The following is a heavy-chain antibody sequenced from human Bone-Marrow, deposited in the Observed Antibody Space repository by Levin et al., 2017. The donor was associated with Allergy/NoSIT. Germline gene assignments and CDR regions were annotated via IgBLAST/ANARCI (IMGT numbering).Heavy chain of an antibody. CDR1: GYNFAHYW. CDR3: ASQGGSSGNAFDI. Sequence: GESLKISCKDSGYNFAHYWIGWVRQMPGKGLEWMGIIYPDDSDTRYSPSFQGQVTISADKSINTAYLQWSSLKASDTAMYYCASQGGSSGNAFDIWGQGTMVTVSS. V-gene: IGHV5-51*01. J-gene: IGHJ3*02. CDR2: IYPDDSDT. D-gene: IGHD6-25*01.